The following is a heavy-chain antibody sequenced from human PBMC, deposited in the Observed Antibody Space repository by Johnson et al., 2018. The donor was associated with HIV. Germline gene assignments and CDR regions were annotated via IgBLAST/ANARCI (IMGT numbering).Heavy chain of an antibody. CDR2: IRYDGSNK. Sequence: QVQLVESGGGVVQPGGSLRLSCAASGFTFSSYGMHWVRQAPGKGLEWVAFIRYDGSNKYYADSVKGRFTISRDNSKNTVYLQMNNLRAEDTAVYNCARGVRGVIIDWGQGTMVAVSS. CDR1: GFTFSSYG. V-gene: IGHV3-30*02. J-gene: IGHJ3*01. D-gene: IGHD3-10*02. CDR3: ARGVRGVIID.